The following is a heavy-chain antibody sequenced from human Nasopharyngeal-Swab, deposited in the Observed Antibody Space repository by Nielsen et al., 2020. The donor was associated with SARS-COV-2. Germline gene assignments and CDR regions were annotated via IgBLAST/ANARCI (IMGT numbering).Heavy chain of an antibody. CDR3: ARHMDTMIVDMNFDS. CDR2: IYYSAST. D-gene: IGHD3-22*01. J-gene: IGHJ4*02. V-gene: IGHV4-39*01. Sequence: SETLSLTCTVSGGSINTRNYFWGLIRQPPGKRLEWIGSIYYSASTYISPSLKSRVTISVDTSRNQFSLTLTSVTAADTAVYYCARHMDTMIVDMNFDSWGQGTLVTVSS. CDR1: GGSINTRNYF.